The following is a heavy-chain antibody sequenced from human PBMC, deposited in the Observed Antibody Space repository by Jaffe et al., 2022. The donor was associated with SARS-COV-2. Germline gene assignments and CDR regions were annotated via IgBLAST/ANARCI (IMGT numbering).Heavy chain of an antibody. CDR2: IYYSGST. D-gene: IGHD5-12*01. J-gene: IGHJ1*01. CDR3: ASTIGGYTAFEW. CDR1: GGSISSTSSY. Sequence: QLQLQESGPGLVKPSETLSLTCTVSGGSISSTSSYWGWIRQPPGEWLEWIGNIYYSGSTYYNPSLESRVTISVDTSKNQFSLKLSSVTAADTAVYYCASTIGGYTAFEWWGQGTLVTVSS. V-gene: IGHV4-39*01.